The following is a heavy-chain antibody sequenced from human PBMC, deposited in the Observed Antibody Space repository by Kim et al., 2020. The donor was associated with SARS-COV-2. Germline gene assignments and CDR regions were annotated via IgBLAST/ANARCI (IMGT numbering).Heavy chain of an antibody. Sequence: PALKSRLPKSVDTSRNQFSLKLSSVTAADTAVYYCARGPSYDSSGRLFDPWGQGTLVTVSS. CDR3: ARGPSYDSSGRLFDP. J-gene: IGHJ5*02. D-gene: IGHD3-22*01. V-gene: IGHV4-31*02.